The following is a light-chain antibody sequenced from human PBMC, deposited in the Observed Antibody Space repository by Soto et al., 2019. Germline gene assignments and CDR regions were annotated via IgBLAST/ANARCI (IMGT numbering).Light chain of an antibody. CDR2: EVS. J-gene: IGLJ3*02. CDR3: CSSANSRWV. CDR1: SSDVGVSNL. V-gene: IGLV2-23*02. Sequence: QSALTQPASVSGSPGQSITISCTGSSSDVGVSNLVSWYQQHPGKAPKLIIYEVSQRPSGVSNRFSGSKSGNTASLTISGLQADDGGDYYCCSSANSRWVFGAGTKLTVL.